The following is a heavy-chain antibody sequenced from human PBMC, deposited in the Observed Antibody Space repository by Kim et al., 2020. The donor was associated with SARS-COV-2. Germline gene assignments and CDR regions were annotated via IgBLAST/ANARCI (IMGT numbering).Heavy chain of an antibody. J-gene: IGHJ4*02. Sequence: SETLSLTCAVYGGSFSDYQWSWVSQSPGKGLEWIGQINHSGSTKYNPSLKSRVTISVDASRKQFSLKLTSVTAADTAVYYCARGVPGYWGQGSLVTVSS. CDR3: ARGVPGY. CDR1: GGSFSDYQ. V-gene: IGHV4-34*01. CDR2: INHSGST.